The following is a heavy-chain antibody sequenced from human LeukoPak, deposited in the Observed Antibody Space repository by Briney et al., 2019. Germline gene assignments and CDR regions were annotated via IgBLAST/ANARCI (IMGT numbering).Heavy chain of an antibody. CDR3: TSGSSWYDY. Sequence: GGSLRPSCAASGFTFSGSAMHWVRQASGKGLEWVGRIRSKANSYATAYAASVKGRFTISRDDSKNTAYLQMNSLKTEDTAVYYCTSGSSWYDYWGQGTLVTVSS. CDR2: IRSKANSYAT. J-gene: IGHJ4*02. CDR1: GFTFSGSA. D-gene: IGHD6-13*01. V-gene: IGHV3-73*01.